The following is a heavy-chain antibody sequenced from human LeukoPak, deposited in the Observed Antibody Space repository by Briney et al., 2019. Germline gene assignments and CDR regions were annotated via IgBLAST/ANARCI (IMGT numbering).Heavy chain of an antibody. D-gene: IGHD3-10*01. CDR1: GGTFSTYA. CDR2: IIPIFGTP. J-gene: IGHJ6*03. CDR3: ARASQLPYYFDSGSYPYYYYYMDV. Sequence: ASVKVSCKASGGTFSTYAISWVRQAPGQGLEWMGGIIPIFGTPNYAQKFQGRVTITADESTSTAYMELSSLRSEDTAVYYCARASQLPYYFDSGSYPYYYYYMDVWDKGTTVTISS. V-gene: IGHV1-69*13.